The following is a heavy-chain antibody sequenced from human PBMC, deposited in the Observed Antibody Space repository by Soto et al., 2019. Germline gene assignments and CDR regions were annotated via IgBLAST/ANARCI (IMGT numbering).Heavy chain of an antibody. CDR2: ISQSGST. V-gene: IGHV4-34*01. Sequence: SETLSRTCSIYSGSFSGFYWIWIRQPPGKRLGWIGEISQSGSTNYNPSLKSRVSISVDTSKNQFSLNLTSVTAADTAVYYCARAPKVSGSSQTRPDFWGQGALVTVSS. CDR3: ARAPKVSGSSQTRPDF. D-gene: IGHD6-6*01. CDR1: SGSFSGFY. J-gene: IGHJ4*02.